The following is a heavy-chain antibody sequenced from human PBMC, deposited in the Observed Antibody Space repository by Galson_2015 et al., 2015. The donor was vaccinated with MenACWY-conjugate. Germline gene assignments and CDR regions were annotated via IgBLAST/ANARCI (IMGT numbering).Heavy chain of an antibody. CDR1: GFTFSSYW. CDR3: ARGGYCSGGSCYVISINWFDP. J-gene: IGHJ5*02. V-gene: IGHV3-74*01. D-gene: IGHD2-15*01. Sequence: SLRLSCAASGFTFSSYWMHWVRHAPGKGLVWVSRINSDGSSTSYADSVKGRFTISRDNAKNTLYLRMNSLRAEDTAVYYCARGGYCSGGSCYVISINWFDPWGQGTLVTVSS. CDR2: INSDGSST.